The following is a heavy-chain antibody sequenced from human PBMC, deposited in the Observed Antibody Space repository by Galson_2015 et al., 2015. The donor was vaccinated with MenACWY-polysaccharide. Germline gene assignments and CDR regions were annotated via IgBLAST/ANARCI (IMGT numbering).Heavy chain of an antibody. Sequence: SVKVSCKASGYTFTSYDINWVRQATGQGLEWMGWMNPNSGNTGYAQKFQGRVTMTRNTSISTAYMELSRLRSDDTAVYYCARPLGSSWYFFDYWGQGALVTVSS. CDR1: GYTFTSYD. J-gene: IGHJ4*02. CDR3: ARPLGSSWYFFDY. D-gene: IGHD6-13*01. CDR2: MNPNSGNT. V-gene: IGHV1-8*01.